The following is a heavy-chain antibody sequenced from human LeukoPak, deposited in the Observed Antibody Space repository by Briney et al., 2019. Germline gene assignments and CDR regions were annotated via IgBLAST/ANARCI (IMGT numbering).Heavy chain of an antibody. V-gene: IGHV1-46*01. CDR1: GYTFTSYY. J-gene: IGHJ4*02. Sequence: ASVKVSCKASGYTFTSYYMHWARQAPGQGLEWMGIINPSGGSTSYAQKFQGRVTMTRDTSTSTVYMELSSLRSEDTAVYYCARAYGSGSYTLLFFDYWGQGTLVTVSS. CDR3: ARAYGSGSYTLLFFDY. D-gene: IGHD3-10*01. CDR2: INPSGGST.